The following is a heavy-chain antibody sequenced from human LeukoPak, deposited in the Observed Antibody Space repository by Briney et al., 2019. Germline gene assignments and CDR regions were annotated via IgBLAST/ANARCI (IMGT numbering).Heavy chain of an antibody. CDR1: GFTFSSYA. CDR2: ISGNGEIT. Sequence: GGSLRLSCAASGFTFSSYAMSWVRQAPGKGLEWVSAISGNGEITHYTDSVKGRFTISRDNPKNTLYLQMNSLGAEDTAVYYCAKVTGGDMITYGGLDYWGQGTLVTVSS. CDR3: AKVTGGDMITYGGLDY. V-gene: IGHV3-23*01. J-gene: IGHJ4*02. D-gene: IGHD3-16*01.